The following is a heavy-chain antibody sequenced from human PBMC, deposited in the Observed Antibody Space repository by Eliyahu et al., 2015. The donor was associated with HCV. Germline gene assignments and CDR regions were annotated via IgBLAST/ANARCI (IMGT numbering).Heavy chain of an antibody. D-gene: IGHD3-10*01. CDR3: ARLHMVRGVIGYYYYGMDV. Sequence: EVQLVQSGAEVKKPGESLRISCXGSGYSFTSXXISWWRQMPGKGLEWMGRIDPSDSYTNYSPSFQGHVTISADKSISTAYLQWSSLKASDTAMYYCARLHMVRGVIGYYYYGMDVWGQGTTVTVSS. CDR1: GYSFTSXX. J-gene: IGHJ6*02. V-gene: IGHV5-10-1*03. CDR2: IDPSDSYT.